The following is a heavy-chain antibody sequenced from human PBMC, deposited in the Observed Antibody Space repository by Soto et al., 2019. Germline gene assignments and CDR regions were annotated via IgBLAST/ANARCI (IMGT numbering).Heavy chain of an antibody. D-gene: IGHD3-3*01. V-gene: IGHV4-59*01. J-gene: IGHJ6*02. CDR1: GGSISSYY. CDR2: IYYSGST. Sequence: PSETLSLTCTVSGGSISSYYWSWIRQPPGKGLEWIGYIYYSGSTNYNPSLKSRVTISVDTSKNQFSLKLSSVTAADTAVYYCARVYYDFWSGYPGGYYYDMDVWGQGTTVTVSS. CDR3: ARVYYDFWSGYPGGYYYDMDV.